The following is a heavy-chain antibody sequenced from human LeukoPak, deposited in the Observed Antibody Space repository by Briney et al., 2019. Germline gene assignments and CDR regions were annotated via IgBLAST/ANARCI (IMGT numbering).Heavy chain of an antibody. V-gene: IGHV3-23*01. CDR1: GFTFSSYA. CDR2: ISGGGVTT. Sequence: PGGSLRLSCAVSGFTFSSYAMSWVRQAPGKGLEYVSGISGGGVTTYYADSVKGRFTVSRDNSKNTLYLQMHSPRAEDTAVYYCARHPYDILTGYGYYYYMDVWGKGTTVIVSS. CDR3: ARHPYDILTGYGYYYYMDV. J-gene: IGHJ6*03. D-gene: IGHD3-9*01.